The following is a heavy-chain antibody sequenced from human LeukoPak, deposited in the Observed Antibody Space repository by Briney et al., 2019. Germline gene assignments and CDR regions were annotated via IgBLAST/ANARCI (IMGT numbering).Heavy chain of an antibody. CDR3: ARASDILTGFDY. CDR1: GFTFRTYY. CDR2: ISPSSGAI. Sequence: GGSLRLSCAASGFTFRTYYMNWVRQTPGKGLEWVSHISPSSGAIHYADSVKGRFTISRENAKNSLYLQMNSLRAGDTAVYYCARASDILTGFDYWGQGTLVTVSS. D-gene: IGHD3-9*01. V-gene: IGHV3-48*01. J-gene: IGHJ4*02.